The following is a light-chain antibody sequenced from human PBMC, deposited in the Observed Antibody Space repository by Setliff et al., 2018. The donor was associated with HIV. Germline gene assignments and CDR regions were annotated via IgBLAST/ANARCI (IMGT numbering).Light chain of an antibody. J-gene: IGLJ1*01. CDR1: SSNIGAGFD. CDR3: QSFDSSLSV. V-gene: IGLV1-40*01. Sequence: QSVLTQPPSVSGAPGQRVTISCTGSSSNIGAGFDVHWHQLVPDTAPRLLIHNNNNRPSGVPDRFSGYRSGASASLAIAGLQADDEADYFCQSFDSSLSVFGTGTKVTVL. CDR2: NNN.